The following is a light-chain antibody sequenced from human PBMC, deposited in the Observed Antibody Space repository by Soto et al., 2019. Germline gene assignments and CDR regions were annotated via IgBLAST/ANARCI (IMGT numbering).Light chain of an antibody. CDR2: WAS. CDR3: QQYYLTPYT. V-gene: IGKV4-1*01. CDR1: QSVLYSSNNKNY. J-gene: IGKJ2*01. Sequence: DIVMTQSPGSLAVSLGERATINCKSSQSVLYSSNNKNYLAWYQQKPGQPPKLLIYWASTRESGVPDRFSGSGSGTDFTLTISSLQAEDVAGYYCQQYYLTPYTFGQGTKLEIK.